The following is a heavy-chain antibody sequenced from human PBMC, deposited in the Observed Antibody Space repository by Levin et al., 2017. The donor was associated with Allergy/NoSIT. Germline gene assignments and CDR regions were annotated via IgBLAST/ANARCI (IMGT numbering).Heavy chain of an antibody. Sequence: GESLKISCAASGFTFSSYGMHWVRQAPGKGLEWVAVISYDGSNKYYADSVKGRFTISRDNSKNTLYLQVNSLRAEDTAVYYCASRWYHLDYWGQGTLVTVSS. CDR2: ISYDGSNK. D-gene: IGHD6-13*01. CDR1: GFTFSSYG. J-gene: IGHJ4*02. V-gene: IGHV3-30*03. CDR3: ASRWYHLDY.